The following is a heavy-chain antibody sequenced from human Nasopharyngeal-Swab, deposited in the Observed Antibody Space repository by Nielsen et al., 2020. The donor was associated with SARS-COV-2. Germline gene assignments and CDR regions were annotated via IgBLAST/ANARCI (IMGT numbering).Heavy chain of an antibody. CDR2: ISSSSSYI. CDR1: GFTFSSYS. Sequence: GESLKISCAASGFTFSSYSMNWVRQAPGKGLEWVSSISSSSSYIYYADSVKGRFTISRDNSKNTLYLQINSLRAEDTAVYYCAKDWGPVVVVAAGGYYYGMDVWGQGTTVTVSS. D-gene: IGHD2-15*01. CDR3: AKDWGPVVVVAAGGYYYGMDV. V-gene: IGHV3-21*01. J-gene: IGHJ6*02.